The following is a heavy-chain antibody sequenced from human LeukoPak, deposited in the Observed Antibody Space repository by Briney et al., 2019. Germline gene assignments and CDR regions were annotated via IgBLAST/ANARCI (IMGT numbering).Heavy chain of an antibody. D-gene: IGHD6-13*01. CDR2: TYYTGNI. CDR3: ARAGSSWSFDY. J-gene: IGHJ4*02. Sequence: SETLSLTCTVSGDSVSSYYWSWIRQPPGKGLEWIAYTYYTGNINYNPSPKSRVTISVDTSKNQFSLNLTSVTAADTAVYYCARAGSSWSFDYWGQGTLVTVSS. V-gene: IGHV4-59*02. CDR1: GDSVSSYY.